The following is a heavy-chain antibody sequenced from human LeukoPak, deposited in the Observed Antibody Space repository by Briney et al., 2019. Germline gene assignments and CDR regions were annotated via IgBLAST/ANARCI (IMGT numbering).Heavy chain of an antibody. CDR1: GGTFCSYA. J-gene: IGHJ4*02. CDR3: ARAFEFLGINFDY. CDR2: IIPILGIA. V-gene: IGHV1-69*04. D-gene: IGHD7-27*01. Sequence: GAPVKVSCTASGGTFCSYAISWVREAPGQQLEWMGRIIPILGIANYAQKFQGRVTITADKATSTAYMELSSLRSEDTAVYYCARAFEFLGINFDYWGQGTLVTVSS.